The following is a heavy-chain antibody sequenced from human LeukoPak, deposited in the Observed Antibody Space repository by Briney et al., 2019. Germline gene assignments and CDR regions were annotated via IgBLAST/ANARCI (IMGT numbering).Heavy chain of an antibody. V-gene: IGHV3-53*01. CDR3: ASASGCEAAGYLLGLFDY. J-gene: IGHJ4*02. CDR1: GLSVSNKY. CDR2: IYSDGRT. D-gene: IGHD6-13*01. Sequence: GGSLRLSCAASGLSVSNKYMSWVRQAPGKGLEWVSFIYSDGRTYYTDSVKGRFTISRDNSKNTLYLQMNSLRTEDTAMYYCASASGCEAAGYLLGLFDYWGQGTLVTVSS.